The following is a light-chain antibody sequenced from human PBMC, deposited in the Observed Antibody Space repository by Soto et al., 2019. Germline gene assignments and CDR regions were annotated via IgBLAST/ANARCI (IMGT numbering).Light chain of an antibody. CDR3: GSWDSSLSAYV. V-gene: IGLV1-51*01. Sequence: QSVMTQSPSVSAAPGQKVTISCSGSSSNIGGNSVSWYQQLPGTAPKLLIYDDDKRPSGIPDRFSGSKSGTSATLGITGFRTGDEADYYCGSWDSSLSAYVFGTGTQLTVL. CDR2: DDD. J-gene: IGLJ1*01. CDR1: SSNIGGNS.